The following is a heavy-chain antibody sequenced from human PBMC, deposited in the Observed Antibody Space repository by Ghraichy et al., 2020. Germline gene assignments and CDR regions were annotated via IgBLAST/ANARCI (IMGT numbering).Heavy chain of an antibody. V-gene: IGHV3-33*01. Sequence: GGSLRLSCAASGFTFSNYVMHWVRQAPGKGLEWVALIWSDGSNKYYADSVKGRFTISRDNSKNPLSLQMNSLRVEDTALYYCSRGLRTERLLFPYFYVLDVCGQGTTVTVSS. CDR3: SRGLRTERLLFPYFYVLDV. D-gene: IGHD3-3*01. CDR2: IWSDGSNK. J-gene: IGHJ6*02. CDR1: GFTFSNYV.